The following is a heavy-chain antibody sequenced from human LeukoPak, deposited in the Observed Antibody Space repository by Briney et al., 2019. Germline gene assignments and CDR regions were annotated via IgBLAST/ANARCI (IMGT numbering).Heavy chain of an antibody. CDR3: ARLASGWYVDY. D-gene: IGHD6-19*01. Sequence: TGGSLRLSCAASGFTFSSYEMNWVRQAPGKGLEWVSYISSSGSTIYYADSVKGRFTISRDNAKNSPYLQMNSLRAEDTAVYYCARLASGWYVDYWGQGTLVTVSS. CDR1: GFTFSSYE. V-gene: IGHV3-48*03. CDR2: ISSSGSTI. J-gene: IGHJ4*02.